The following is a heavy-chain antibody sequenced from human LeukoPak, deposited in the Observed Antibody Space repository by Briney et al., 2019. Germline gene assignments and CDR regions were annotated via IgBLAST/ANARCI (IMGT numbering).Heavy chain of an antibody. J-gene: IGHJ3*02. Sequence: SSETLSLTCTVSGGSVSSSNFYWGWIRQPPGKGLEWIGSIYYSGTTYYNPSLKSRVTISVDTSKNQFSLKPSSVTAADTAVYYCARHLYGSDVFEIWGRGTMVTVSS. CDR1: GGSVSSSNFY. V-gene: IGHV4-39*01. CDR3: ARHLYGSDVFEI. CDR2: IYYSGTT. D-gene: IGHD4-17*01.